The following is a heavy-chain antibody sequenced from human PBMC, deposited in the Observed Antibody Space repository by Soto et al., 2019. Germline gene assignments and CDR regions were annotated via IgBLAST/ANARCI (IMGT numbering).Heavy chain of an antibody. V-gene: IGHV3-30*18. D-gene: IGHD6-13*01. Sequence: QVQLVESGGGVVQPGRSLRLSCAASGFTFSSYGMHWVRQAPGKGLEWVAVISYDGSNKYYADSVKGRFTISRDNSKNTLYLHMNSLRAEDTAVYYCAKGSDLTRIAAAGPPFDYWGQGTLVTVSS. CDR1: GFTFSSYG. CDR2: ISYDGSNK. J-gene: IGHJ4*02. CDR3: AKGSDLTRIAAAGPPFDY.